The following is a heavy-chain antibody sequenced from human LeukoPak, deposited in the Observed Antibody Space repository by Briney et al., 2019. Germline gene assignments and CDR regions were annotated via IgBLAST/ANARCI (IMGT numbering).Heavy chain of an antibody. Sequence: PVGSLRLSCAASGFTFSSYWMSWVRQAPGKGLEWVANIKQDGSEKYYVDSVKGRFTISRDNAKNSLYLQMNSLRAEDTAVYYCARDLTLERLGLPWFDPWGKGTLVTVSS. D-gene: IGHD3-3*01. CDR1: GFTFSSYW. CDR2: IKQDGSEK. V-gene: IGHV3-7*01. CDR3: ARDLTLERLGLPWFDP. J-gene: IGHJ5*02.